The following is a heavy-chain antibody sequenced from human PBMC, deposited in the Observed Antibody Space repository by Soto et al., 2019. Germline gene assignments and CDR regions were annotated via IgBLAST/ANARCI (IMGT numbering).Heavy chain of an antibody. V-gene: IGHV1-69*01. D-gene: IGHD3-22*01. J-gene: IGHJ3*02. CDR1: GGTFSSYA. CDR3: ARVVQITMIVGAAFDI. CDR2: IIPIFGTA. Sequence: ASVKGSCRASGGTFSSYAISWVRQAPGQVLEWMGGIIPIFGTANYAQKFQGRVTITADESTSTAYMELSSLRSEDTAVYYCARVVQITMIVGAAFDIWGQGTMVTVSS.